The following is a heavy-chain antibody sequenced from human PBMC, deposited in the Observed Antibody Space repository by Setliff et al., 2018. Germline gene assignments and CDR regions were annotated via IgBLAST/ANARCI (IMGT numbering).Heavy chain of an antibody. V-gene: IGHV4-30-4*02. CDR3: CVRGRTSGLFLSRFDP. Sequence: PSETLSLTCSVSGDSISIGAYFWSWIRHRPGEGLEYIGHITSSGYTNYSPSLQXRVAXXXXXXXXXXXXXXXSVTAADTAIYFCVRGRTSGLFLSRFDPWGQGTQVTVSS. CDR1: GDSISIGAYF. D-gene: IGHD2-21*02. J-gene: IGHJ5*02. CDR2: ITSSGYT.